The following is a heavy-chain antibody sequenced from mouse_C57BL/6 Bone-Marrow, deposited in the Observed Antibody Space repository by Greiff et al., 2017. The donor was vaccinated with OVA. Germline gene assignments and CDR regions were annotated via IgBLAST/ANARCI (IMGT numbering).Heavy chain of an antibody. CDR2: IDPSDSYT. CDR1: GYTFTSYW. V-gene: IGHV1-69*01. J-gene: IGHJ1*03. CDR3: ASLLWLRRWYLDV. Sequence: QVQLQQPGAELVMPGASVKLSCKASGYTFTSYWMHWVKQRPGQGLEWIGEIDPSDSYTTYNQQFMGKSTLTVDKSSSTAYMQLSSLTSEDSAVYYCASLLWLRRWYLDVWGTGTTVTVSS. D-gene: IGHD2-2*01.